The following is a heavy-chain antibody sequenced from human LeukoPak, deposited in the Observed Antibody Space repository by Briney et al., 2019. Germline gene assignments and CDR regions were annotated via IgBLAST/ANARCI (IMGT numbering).Heavy chain of an antibody. Sequence: GGSLRLSCAASGFTFSDYAMSWVRQAPGKGLEWVSAISASGSSTYYADSVKGRFTISRDSSKNTLYLQMNSLRAEDTAVYYCAKDLLVVVIENAFDIWGQGTMVTVSS. CDR1: GFTFSDYA. D-gene: IGHD3-22*01. CDR2: ISASGSST. CDR3: AKDLLVVVIENAFDI. V-gene: IGHV3-23*01. J-gene: IGHJ3*02.